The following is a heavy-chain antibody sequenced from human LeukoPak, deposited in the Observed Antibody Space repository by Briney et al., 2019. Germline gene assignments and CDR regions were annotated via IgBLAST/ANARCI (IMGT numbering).Heavy chain of an antibody. CDR1: GYSFTSYW. Sequence: GESLRISCKGSGYSFTSYWISWVRQMPGKGLELMGRIDPSDPYTNYSPSFQGHVTISADKSISTAYLQWNSLKASDTAMYYCARQDNWNDTFDYWGQGTLVTVSS. CDR2: IDPSDPYT. CDR3: ARQDNWNDTFDY. D-gene: IGHD1-1*01. J-gene: IGHJ4*02. V-gene: IGHV5-10-1*01.